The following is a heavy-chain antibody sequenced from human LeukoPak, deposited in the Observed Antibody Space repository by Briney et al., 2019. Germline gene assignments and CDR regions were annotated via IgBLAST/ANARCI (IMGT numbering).Heavy chain of an antibody. CDR3: ARWYSSSWYYYYGMDV. CDR1: GGTISSYY. Sequence: SETLSLTCTGSGGTISSYYWSWIRQPPGQGLEWIGYIYYSGSTNYNPSLKSRVTISVDTSKNQFTLKLSSVTAADTAVYYCARWYSSSWYYYYGMDVWGQGTTVTVSS. J-gene: IGHJ6*02. D-gene: IGHD6-13*01. CDR2: IYYSGST. V-gene: IGHV4-59*08.